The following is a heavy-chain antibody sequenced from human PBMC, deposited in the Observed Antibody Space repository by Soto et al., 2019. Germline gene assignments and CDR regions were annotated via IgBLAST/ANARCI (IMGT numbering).Heavy chain of an antibody. CDR2: ISAHNGNT. J-gene: IGHJ4*02. CDR1: GYAFTTYG. V-gene: IGHV1-18*01. CDR3: ARGRYGDY. Sequence: QVHLVQSGAEVKKPGASVKVSCQGSGYAFTTYGITWVRQAPGQGLEWMGWISAHNGNTNYTQKLQGRVNVTRDTSTSTAYMERRSMRYDDTAVYYCARGRYGDYWGQGALVTVSS. D-gene: IGHD1-1*01.